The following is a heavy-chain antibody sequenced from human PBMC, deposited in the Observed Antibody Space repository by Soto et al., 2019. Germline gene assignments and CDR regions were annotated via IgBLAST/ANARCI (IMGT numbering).Heavy chain of an antibody. V-gene: IGHV1-46*03. J-gene: IGHJ1*01. CDR1: VYTFTSYY. D-gene: IGHD4-17*01. CDR3: ARGYGDYVFEYFQH. CDR2: IIPSGGST. Sequence: ASVKVSCTASVYTFTSYYIHWVRQAPGQGLEWMGIIIPSGGSTSYAQKFQGRVTMTRDTSTSTVYMELSSLRSEDTAVYYCARGYGDYVFEYFQHWGQGTLVTVSS.